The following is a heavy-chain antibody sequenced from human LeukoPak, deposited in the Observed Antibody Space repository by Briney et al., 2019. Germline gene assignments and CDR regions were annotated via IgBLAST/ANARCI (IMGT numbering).Heavy chain of an antibody. V-gene: IGHV3-74*01. J-gene: IGHJ5*02. CDR1: GITFNRYW. Sequence: GGSLRLSCVASGITFNRYWMHWVRQAPGKGLVWVSRINSDGSSTSYADSVKGRFTISRDNAKNTLYLQMNSLRAEDTAVYYCARDLRPGVVVVAATWGQGTLVTVSS. CDR2: INSDGSST. CDR3: ARDLRPGVVVVAAT. D-gene: IGHD2-15*01.